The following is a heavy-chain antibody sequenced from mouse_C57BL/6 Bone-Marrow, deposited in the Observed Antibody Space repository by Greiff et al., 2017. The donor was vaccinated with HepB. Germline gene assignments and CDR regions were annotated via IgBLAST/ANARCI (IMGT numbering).Heavy chain of an antibody. CDR1: GFNIKDYY. CDR2: IDPEDGDT. V-gene: IGHV14-1*01. D-gene: IGHD1-1*01. Sequence: DVQLQESGAELARPGASVKLSCTASGFNIKDYYMHWVKQRPEQGLEWIGRIDPEDGDTEYAPKFQGKATMTADTSSNTAYLQLSILTSEDTAVYYCTGGSSPYWYFDVWGTGTTVTVSS. J-gene: IGHJ1*03. CDR3: TGGSSPYWYFDV.